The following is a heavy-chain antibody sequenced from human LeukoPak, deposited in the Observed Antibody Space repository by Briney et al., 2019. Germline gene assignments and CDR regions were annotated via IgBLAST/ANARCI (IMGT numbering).Heavy chain of an antibody. CDR1: GGSISSGGYS. V-gene: IGHV4-30-2*01. CDR2: IYHSGST. Sequence: SETLSLTCAVSGGSISSGGYSWSWIRQPPGKGLEWIGYIYHSGSTYYNPSLKSRVTISVDRSKNQFSLKLSSVTAADTAVYYCARGVYDSWSGYYVDYWGQGTLVTVSS. J-gene: IGHJ4*02. CDR3: ARGVYDSWSGYYVDY. D-gene: IGHD3-3*01.